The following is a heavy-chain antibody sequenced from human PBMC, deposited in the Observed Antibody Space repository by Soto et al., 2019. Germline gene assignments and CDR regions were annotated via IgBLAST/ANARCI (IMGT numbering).Heavy chain of an antibody. V-gene: IGHV3-11*01. J-gene: IGHJ5*02. CDR3: ARLRFIRGVIEDP. CDR1: GFTFSDYY. CDR2: ISSSGSTI. D-gene: IGHD3-10*01. Sequence: QVQLVESGGGLVKPGGSLRLSCAASGFTFSDYYMTWIRQAPGKGLEWVSYISSSGSTIYYADSMTGRFTISRDNAKNSLYLQMNSLRVEDTAVDYCARLRFIRGVIEDPWGQGTLVTVSS.